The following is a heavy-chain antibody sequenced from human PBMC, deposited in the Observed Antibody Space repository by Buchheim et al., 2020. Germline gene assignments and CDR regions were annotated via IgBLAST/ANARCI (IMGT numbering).Heavy chain of an antibody. CDR2: MNPNSGNT. CDR3: ARPYSGSYYFAYYCYGMDV. J-gene: IGHJ6*01. Sequence: QVQLVQSGAEVKKPGASVKVSCKASGYAFTSYDINWVRQATGQGLEWMGWMNPNSGNTGYAQKFQGRVTMTRNTSISTAYMELSSLRSEDTAVYYCARPYSGSYYFAYYCYGMDVWGQGTT. D-gene: IGHD1-26*01. CDR1: GYAFTSYD. V-gene: IGHV1-8*01.